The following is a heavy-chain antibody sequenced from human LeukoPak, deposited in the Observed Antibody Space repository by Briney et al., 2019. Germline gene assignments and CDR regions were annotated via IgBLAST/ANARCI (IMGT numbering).Heavy chain of an antibody. CDR1: GFTFSSYS. J-gene: IGHJ4*02. D-gene: IGHD2-21*02. Sequence: GGSLRLSCAASGFTFSSYSMNWVRQAPGKGLEWVSYISSSSSTIYYADSVKGRFTISRDNSKSSLSLQMNSLRAEDTAVYYCARYGLTAALDFWGQGTLVTVSS. CDR3: ARYGLTAALDF. V-gene: IGHV3-48*04. CDR2: ISSSSSTI.